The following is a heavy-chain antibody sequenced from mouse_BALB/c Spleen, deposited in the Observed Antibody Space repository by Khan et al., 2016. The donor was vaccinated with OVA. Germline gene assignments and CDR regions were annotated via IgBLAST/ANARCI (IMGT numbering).Heavy chain of an antibody. CDR1: GYTFTSYW. CDR2: INPSTDYT. CDR3: VNQGSSCAWFTY. V-gene: IGHV1-7*01. J-gene: IGHJ3*01. D-gene: IGHD1-1*01. Sequence: QVQLQQSGSELAKPGASVKMSCKASGYTFTSYWMHWVKQRPGQGLEWIGYINPSTDYTEYNQKFKNKATLTADKSSSTAYLQLNSMTSEDSAVYYCVNQGSSCAWFTYWGQGTTVTVSA.